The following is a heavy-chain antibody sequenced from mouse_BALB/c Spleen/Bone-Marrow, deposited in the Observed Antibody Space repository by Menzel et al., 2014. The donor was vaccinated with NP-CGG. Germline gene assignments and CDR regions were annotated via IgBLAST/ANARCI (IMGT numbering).Heavy chain of an antibody. CDR3: ARSPSTMITGGFAY. CDR1: GFSLPSYG. J-gene: IGHJ3*01. D-gene: IGHD2-4*01. Sequence: VKLVESGPGLVAPSQSLSITCTISGFSLPSYGVTWVRQPPGKGLEWLVVIWSDGSTTYNSALKSRLSISKDNSKSQGFLKMNSLQTDDKAMYYCARSPSTMITGGFAYWGQGTLVTVSA. CDR2: IWSDGST. V-gene: IGHV2-6-1*01.